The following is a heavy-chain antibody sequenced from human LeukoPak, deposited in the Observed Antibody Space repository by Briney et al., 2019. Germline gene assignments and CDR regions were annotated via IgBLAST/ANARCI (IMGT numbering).Heavy chain of an antibody. V-gene: IGHV3-48*03. CDR2: ISTSGSTT. J-gene: IGHJ4*02. Sequence: GGSLRLSCAASGFTFTSYEMNWVRQAPGKGLEWVSYISTSGSTTYYADSVKGRFTISRDNAKSSVYLQMNSLRAEDTALYYCARDAATWQASGGPYYFDYWGQGTLVTVSS. CDR3: ARDAATWQASGGPYYFDY. CDR1: GFTFTSYE. D-gene: IGHD1-26*01.